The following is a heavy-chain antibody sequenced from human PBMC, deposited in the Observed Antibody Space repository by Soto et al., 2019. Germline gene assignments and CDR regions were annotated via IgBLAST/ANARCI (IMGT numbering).Heavy chain of an antibody. V-gene: IGHV3-30-3*01. CDR3: ARDFIGGSSWSRSAYYYYGMDV. Sequence: GGSLRLSCAASGFTFSSYAMHWVRQAPGKGLEWVAVISYDGSNKYYADSVKGRFTISRDNSKNTLYLQMNSLRAEDTAVYYCARDFIGGSSWSRSAYYYYGMDVWGQGTTVTVSS. D-gene: IGHD6-13*01. J-gene: IGHJ6*02. CDR1: GFTFSSYA. CDR2: ISYDGSNK.